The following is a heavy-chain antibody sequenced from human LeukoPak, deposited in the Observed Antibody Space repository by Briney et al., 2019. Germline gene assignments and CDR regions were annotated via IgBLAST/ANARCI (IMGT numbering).Heavy chain of an antibody. CDR1: GGSISSGDYY. CDR3: ASYGSGSYNPFDY. CDR2: IYYSGST. D-gene: IGHD3-10*01. Sequence: SETPSLTCTVSGGSISSGDYYWSWIRQPPGKGLEWIGYIYYSGSTYYNPSLKSRVTISVDTSKNQFSLKLSSVTAADTAVYYCASYGSGSYNPFDYWGQGTLVTVSS. J-gene: IGHJ4*02. V-gene: IGHV4-30-4*01.